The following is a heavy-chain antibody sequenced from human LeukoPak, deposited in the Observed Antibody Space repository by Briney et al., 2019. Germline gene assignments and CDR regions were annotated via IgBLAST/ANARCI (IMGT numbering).Heavy chain of an antibody. CDR1: GFTFGSYA. Sequence: GGSLRLSCAASGFTFGSYAMSWVRQAPGKGLEWVSAISGSGGSTYYADSVKGRFTISRDNSKNTLYLQMNSLRAEDTAVYYCAKEPLYDFWSGYSALGAFDIWGQGTTVTVSS. V-gene: IGHV3-23*01. J-gene: IGHJ3*02. CDR2: ISGSGGST. CDR3: AKEPLYDFWSGYSALGAFDI. D-gene: IGHD3-3*01.